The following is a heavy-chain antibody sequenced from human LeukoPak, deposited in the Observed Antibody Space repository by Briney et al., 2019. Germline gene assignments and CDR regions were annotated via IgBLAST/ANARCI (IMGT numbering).Heavy chain of an antibody. J-gene: IGHJ5*01. D-gene: IGHD3-10*01. Sequence: GESLKISCETSGYSFTTYWIGWVRQRPGTGLEWVGAIYPDDSDTRYSPSFQGQVAISADRSIRTAYLKWNSLKASDTAMYYCAKTGGASGTGNWFDPWGQGNLVTVSS. CDR3: AKTGGASGTGNWFDP. CDR1: GYSFTTYW. CDR2: IYPDDSDT. V-gene: IGHV5-51*01.